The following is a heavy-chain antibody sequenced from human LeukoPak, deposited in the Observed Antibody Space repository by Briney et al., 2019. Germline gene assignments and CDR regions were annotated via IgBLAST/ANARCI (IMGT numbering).Heavy chain of an antibody. Sequence: PSETLSLTCTVSVGSIISYYWSWIRQPPGKGLEWIGYIYYSGSTNYNPSLKSRVTISVDTSKNQFSLKLSSVTAADTAVYYCARSRGYSYGDDYWGQGTLVTVSS. J-gene: IGHJ4*02. D-gene: IGHD5-18*01. CDR2: IYYSGST. CDR1: VGSIISYY. CDR3: ARSRGYSYGDDY. V-gene: IGHV4-59*01.